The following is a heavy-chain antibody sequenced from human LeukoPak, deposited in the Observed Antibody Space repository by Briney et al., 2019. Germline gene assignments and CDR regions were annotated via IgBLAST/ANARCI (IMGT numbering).Heavy chain of an antibody. Sequence: SETLSLTCSVSGGSINSYYWSWIRQPPGKGLEYIGYICYSGSTNYNPSLKSRVTISVDTSKNQFSLKLSSVTAADTAIYYCARAVSGRFDYWGQGTLVTVSS. CDR1: GGSINSYY. J-gene: IGHJ4*02. V-gene: IGHV4-59*12. CDR2: ICYSGST. D-gene: IGHD6-19*01. CDR3: ARAVSGRFDY.